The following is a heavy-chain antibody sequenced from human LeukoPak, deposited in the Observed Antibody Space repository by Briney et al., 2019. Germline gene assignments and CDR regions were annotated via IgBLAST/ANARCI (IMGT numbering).Heavy chain of an antibody. Sequence: GRSLRLSCAASGFTFSSYGMHWVRQAPGKGLEWVAVIWYDGSNKYYADSVKGRFTISRDNSKNTLYLQMNSLRAEDKAVYYCARAHSSGWYYFDYWGQGTLVTVSS. J-gene: IGHJ4*02. CDR3: ARAHSSGWYYFDY. CDR2: IWYDGSNK. CDR1: GFTFSSYG. V-gene: IGHV3-33*01. D-gene: IGHD6-19*01.